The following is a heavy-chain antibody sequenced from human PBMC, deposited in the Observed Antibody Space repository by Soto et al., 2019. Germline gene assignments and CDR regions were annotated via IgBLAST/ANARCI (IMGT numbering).Heavy chain of an antibody. CDR1: GYTFTSYA. J-gene: IGHJ4*02. CDR3: ARTIVVMTAADY. Sequence: QVQLVQSGAEVKKPGASVKVSCKASGYTFTSYAMHWVRQAPGQRLEWMGWINAGNGNTKYSQKFQGRVTITRDTSASTAYMELSILRSEDTAVYYCARTIVVMTAADYWGQGTLVTVSS. V-gene: IGHV1-3*01. CDR2: INAGNGNT. D-gene: IGHD2-21*02.